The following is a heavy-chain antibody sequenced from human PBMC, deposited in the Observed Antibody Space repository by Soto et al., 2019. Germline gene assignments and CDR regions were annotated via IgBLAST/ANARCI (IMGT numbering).Heavy chain of an antibody. CDR1: GFTFSDYY. J-gene: IGHJ6*02. V-gene: IGHV3-11*01. CDR3: ARDLGWNYYYYGMDV. D-gene: IGHD2-15*01. Sequence: PGGSLRLSCAASGFTFSDYYMRWICQAPGKGLEWVSYISSSGSNIYYANSVKGRFIISRVNAKKSLVAQLTSLRAEDTAVYYCARDLGWNYYYYGMDVWGQGTTVTVSS. CDR2: ISSSGSNI.